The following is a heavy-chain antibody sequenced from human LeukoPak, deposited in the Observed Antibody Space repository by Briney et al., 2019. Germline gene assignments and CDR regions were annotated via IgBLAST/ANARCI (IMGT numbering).Heavy chain of an antibody. Sequence: PSETLSLTCTVSGGSISSSSYYWGWIRQPPGTGLEWIGSIYHSGSTHYNPSLKSRVTVSVDTSKNQFSLKLSSVTAADTAVYYCARHYDSSGYDYFDYWGQGTLVTVSS. D-gene: IGHD3-22*01. J-gene: IGHJ4*02. CDR1: GGSISSSSYY. V-gene: IGHV4-39*01. CDR3: ARHYDSSGYDYFDY. CDR2: IYHSGST.